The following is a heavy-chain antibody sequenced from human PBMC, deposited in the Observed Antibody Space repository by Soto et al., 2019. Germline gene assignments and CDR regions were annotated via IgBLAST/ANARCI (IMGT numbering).Heavy chain of an antibody. CDR2: IYYSGST. J-gene: IGHJ4*02. V-gene: IGHV4-59*01. Sequence: SETLSLTCIASGGTLSPNYWAWIRQPPGKGLEWIGYIYYSGSTNYNPSLKSRVTISVDTSKNQFSLKLSSVTAADTAVYYCARGTPMTTVTTSDYFDYWGQGTLVTVSS. CDR3: ARGTPMTTVTTSDYFDY. D-gene: IGHD4-17*01. CDR1: GGTLSPNY.